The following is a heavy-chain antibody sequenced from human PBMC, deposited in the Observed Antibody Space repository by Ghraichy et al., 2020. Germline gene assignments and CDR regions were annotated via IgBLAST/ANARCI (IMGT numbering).Heavy chain of an antibody. CDR3: AKDMKYNWAGGMDV. J-gene: IGHJ6*02. D-gene: IGHD1-1*01. V-gene: IGHV3-9*01. Sequence: GGSLRLSCAASGFTFDDYAMYWVRQAPGKGLEWVSGISWNSGSIGYADSVKGRFTISRDNAKNSLYLQMNSLRAEDTALYYCAKDMKYNWAGGMDVWGQGTTVTVSS. CDR2: ISWNSGSI. CDR1: GFTFDDYA.